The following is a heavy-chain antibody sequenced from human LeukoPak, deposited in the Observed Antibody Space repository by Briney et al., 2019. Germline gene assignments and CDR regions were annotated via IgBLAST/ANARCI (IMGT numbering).Heavy chain of an antibody. CDR3: AKFLPTHIVVANYYFDY. CDR1: GFTFSSYA. J-gene: IGHJ4*02. CDR2: ISGSGGST. V-gene: IGHV3-23*01. Sequence: GGSLRLSCAASGFTFSSYAMSWVCQAPGKGLEWVSAISGSGGSTYYADSVKGRFTISRDNSKNTLYLQMNSLRAEDTAVYYCAKFLPTHIVVANYYFDYWGQGTLVTVSS. D-gene: IGHD2-21*01.